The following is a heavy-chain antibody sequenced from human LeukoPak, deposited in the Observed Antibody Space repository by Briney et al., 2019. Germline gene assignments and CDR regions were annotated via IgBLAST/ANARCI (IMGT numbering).Heavy chain of an antibody. CDR3: AKGRGYCTGGSCYSDY. V-gene: IGHV3-23*01. J-gene: IGHJ4*02. CDR1: RFTFSNYA. Sequence: DPGGSLRLSCTASRFTFSNYAMSWVRQAPGKGLEWVSTISGSDGSTYYADSVKGRFTISRDNSKNTLYLQMNSLRVEDTAIYYCAKGRGYCTGGSCYSDYWGQGTLVTVSS. CDR2: ISGSDGST. D-gene: IGHD2-15*01.